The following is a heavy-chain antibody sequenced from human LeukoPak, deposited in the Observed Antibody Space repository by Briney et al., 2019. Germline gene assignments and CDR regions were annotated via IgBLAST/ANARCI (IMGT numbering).Heavy chain of an antibody. CDR3: ASVIDSHSSGYYLAY. J-gene: IGHJ4*02. V-gene: IGHV4-34*01. CDR1: GGSFSGYY. Sequence: ASETLSLTCAVYGGSFSGYYWSWIRQPPGKGLEWIGEINDSGSTSCNPSLKSRVSISVDTTTNQFSLKLSSVTAADPSVYYCASVIDSHSSGYYLAYWGQGTRVTVSS. D-gene: IGHD3-22*01. CDR2: INDSGST.